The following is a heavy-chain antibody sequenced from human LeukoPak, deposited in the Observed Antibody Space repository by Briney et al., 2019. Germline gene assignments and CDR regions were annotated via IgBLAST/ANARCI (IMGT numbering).Heavy chain of an antibody. Sequence: PGRSLRLSCAASGFTFSSYGMHWVRQAPGKGLEWVAVISYDGSNKYYADSVKGRFTISRDNSKNTLYLQMNSLRAENTAVYYCAKSYSYGTYYYYGMDVWGQGTTVTVSS. CDR2: ISYDGSNK. J-gene: IGHJ6*02. CDR3: AKSYSYGTYYYYGMDV. D-gene: IGHD5-18*01. CDR1: GFTFSSYG. V-gene: IGHV3-30*18.